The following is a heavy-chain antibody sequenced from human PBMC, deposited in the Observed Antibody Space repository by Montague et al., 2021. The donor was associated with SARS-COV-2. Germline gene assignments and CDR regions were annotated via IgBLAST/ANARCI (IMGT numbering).Heavy chain of an antibody. Sequence: SLRLSCAASGFTFSSYSVNWVRQAPGKGLEWMSYINHSTNIIYYADSVKGRFTISRDNARNSLYLQMNSLRVDDTAVYYCAKDLVSRSARPDAIDVWGQGTVVTVSS. D-gene: IGHD6-6*01. J-gene: IGHJ3*01. CDR2: INHSTNII. V-gene: IGHV3-48*04. CDR1: GFTFSSYS. CDR3: AKDLVSRSARPDAIDV.